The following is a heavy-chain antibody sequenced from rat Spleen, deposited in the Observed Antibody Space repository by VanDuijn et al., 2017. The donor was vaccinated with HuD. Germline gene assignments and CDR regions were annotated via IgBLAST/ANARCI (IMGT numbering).Heavy chain of an antibody. CDR2: IISGGVNT. D-gene: IGHD4-3*01. Sequence: EVQLVETGGGLVQPGSSLKLSCVASGFTFSSYWMYWVRQAPGKGLEWVSSIISGGVNTYYSDSVKGRFTISRDNSVNTVYLQMNSLRSEDTATYYCAVAGYGYWGQGVMVTVSS. CDR3: AVAGYGY. CDR1: GFTFSSYW. J-gene: IGHJ2*01. V-gene: IGHV5-58*01.